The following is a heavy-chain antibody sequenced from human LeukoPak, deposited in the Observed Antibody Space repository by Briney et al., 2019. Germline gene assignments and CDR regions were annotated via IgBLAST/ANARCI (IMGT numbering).Heavy chain of an antibody. V-gene: IGHV1-46*01. CDR1: RYTFTSYY. Sequence: ASVKVSCKASRYTFTSYYMHWVRQAPGQGLEWMGVIDPSGGSTSYAQKFQGRVTMTRDTSTSTVYMELSSLRSEDTAVYYCARGSSGYYSRLDYWGQGTLVTVSS. CDR2: IDPSGGST. J-gene: IGHJ4*02. D-gene: IGHD3-22*01. CDR3: ARGSSGYYSRLDY.